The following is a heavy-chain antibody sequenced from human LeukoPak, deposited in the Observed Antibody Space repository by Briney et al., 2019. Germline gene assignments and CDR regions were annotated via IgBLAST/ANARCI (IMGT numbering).Heavy chain of an antibody. V-gene: IGHV3-21*01. CDR3: AGLTTVTTSGTGYYYYYYMDV. J-gene: IGHJ6*03. CDR2: ISSSSSYI. CDR1: GFTFSSYS. D-gene: IGHD4-17*01. Sequence: PGGSLRLSCAASGFTFSSYSMNWVRQAPGKGLEGVSSISSSSSYIYYADSVKGRFTISRDNAKNSLYVQMNSLRAEDTAVYYCAGLTTVTTSGTGYYYYYYMDVWGKGTTVTVSS.